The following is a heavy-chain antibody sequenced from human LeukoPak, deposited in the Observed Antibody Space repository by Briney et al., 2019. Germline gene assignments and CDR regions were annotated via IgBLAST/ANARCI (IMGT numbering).Heavy chain of an antibody. J-gene: IGHJ6*02. D-gene: IGHD4-17*01. Sequence: GGSLRLSCAASGFTFSSYSMNWVRQAPGKGLEWVSSISGSSSYIYYADSVKGRFTISRDNAKNSLYLQMNSLRAEDTAVYYCARAVSDYGDYRSYGMDVWGQGTTVTVSS. CDR1: GFTFSSYS. CDR2: ISGSSSYI. V-gene: IGHV3-21*01. CDR3: ARAVSDYGDYRSYGMDV.